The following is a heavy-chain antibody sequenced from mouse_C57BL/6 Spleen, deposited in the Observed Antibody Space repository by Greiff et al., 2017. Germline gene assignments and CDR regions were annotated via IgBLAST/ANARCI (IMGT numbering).Heavy chain of an antibody. CDR2: IDPSDSYT. CDR3: ASGGNPVAY. CDR1: GYTFTSYW. V-gene: IGHV1-59*01. Sequence: QVQLKQPGAELVRPGTSVKLSCKASGYTFTSYWMHWVKQRPGQGLEWIGVIDPSDSYTNYNQKFKGKATLTVDTSSSTAYMQLSSLTSEDSAVYYCASGGNPVAYWGQGTLVTVSA. J-gene: IGHJ3*01.